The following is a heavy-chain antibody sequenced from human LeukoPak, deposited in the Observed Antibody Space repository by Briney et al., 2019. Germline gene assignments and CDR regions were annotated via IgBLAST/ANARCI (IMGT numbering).Heavy chain of an antibody. Sequence: GGSLRLSCAASGFTFAIYAMTWVRQAPGKGLEWVSRISGSGGSTFYADSVKGRFTISRDNSKNTLYLQMNSLRAEDTAVYYCARGEWGALTGDFWGQGTLVTVSS. D-gene: IGHD3-9*01. J-gene: IGHJ4*02. CDR3: ARGEWGALTGDF. V-gene: IGHV3-23*01. CDR1: GFTFAIYA. CDR2: ISGSGGST.